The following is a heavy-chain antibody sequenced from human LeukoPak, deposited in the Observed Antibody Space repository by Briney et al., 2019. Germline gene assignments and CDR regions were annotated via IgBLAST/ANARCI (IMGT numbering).Heavy chain of an antibody. V-gene: IGHV7-4-1*02. Sequence: ASVKVSCKASGYTFTSYAMNWVRQAPGQGLEWMGWINTNTGNSTYAQGFTGRFVFSLDTSVSTAYLQISSLKAEDTAVYYCAREGDYDILTGYYTRDGSWFDPWGQGTLVTVSS. J-gene: IGHJ5*02. CDR1: GYTFTSYA. D-gene: IGHD3-9*01. CDR2: INTNTGNS. CDR3: AREGDYDILTGYYTRDGSWFDP.